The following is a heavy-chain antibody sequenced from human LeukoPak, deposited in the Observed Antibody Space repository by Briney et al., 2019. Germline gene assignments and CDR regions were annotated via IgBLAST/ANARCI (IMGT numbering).Heavy chain of an antibody. CDR2: INHSGST. CDR3: ARVLVSGAFDI. D-gene: IGHD2-15*01. V-gene: IGHV4-34*01. J-gene: IGHJ3*02. CDR1: GGSFSGYY. Sequence: PSETLSLTCAVYGGSFSGYYWSWIRQPPGKGLEWIGEINHSGSTNYNPSLKSRVTISVDTSKNQFSLKLSSVTAADTAVYYCARVLVSGAFDIWGQGTMVTVSS.